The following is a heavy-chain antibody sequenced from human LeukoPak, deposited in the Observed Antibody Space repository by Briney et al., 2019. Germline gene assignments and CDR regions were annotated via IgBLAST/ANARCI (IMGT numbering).Heavy chain of an antibody. V-gene: IGHV5-51*01. CDR2: IFTRDSDT. CDR3: ARGSHSSGYFGYFDL. D-gene: IGHD6-19*01. CDR1: GYIFNTYW. J-gene: IGHJ5*02. Sequence: GESLKISCKRSGYIFNTYWIGWVRQMAGKDVVGMGLIFTRDSDTRYSPSFQGRVTISASKYSSTAYLQSSSLKASDTAMYYCARGSHSSGYFGYFDLWGQGTLVTVSS.